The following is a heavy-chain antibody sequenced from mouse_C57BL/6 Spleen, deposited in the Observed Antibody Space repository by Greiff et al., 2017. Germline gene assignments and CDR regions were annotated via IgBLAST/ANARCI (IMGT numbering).Heavy chain of an antibody. D-gene: IGHD2-1*01. J-gene: IGHJ2*01. CDR3: ARWDYGIDY. CDR2: IYPGDGDP. Sequence: ESGAELVKPGASVKISCKASGYAFSSYWMNWVKQRPGQGLEWIGQIYPGDGDPNYNGKFKGKATLTADKSSSTAYMQLISLTSGDSAVYFCARWDYGIDYWGQGTTLTVSS. CDR1: GYAFSSYW. V-gene: IGHV1-80*01.